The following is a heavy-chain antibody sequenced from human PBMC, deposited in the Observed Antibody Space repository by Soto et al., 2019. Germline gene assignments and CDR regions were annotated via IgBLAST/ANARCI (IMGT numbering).Heavy chain of an antibody. CDR2: ISTYSCDT. CDR1: GYTFFTYD. CDR3: ARHHGPTTSEKWFDP. J-gene: IGHJ5*02. D-gene: IGHD1-1*01. V-gene: IGHV1-18*01. Sequence: QVHLVQSGVEVKTPGASVKVSCQASGYTFFTYDITWVRQAPGQGLEWMGWISTYSCDTKYAQKFQGRVTMTADTYTTTAYLELRSLRSDDTAVYYCARHHGPTTSEKWFDPWGQGTLVTVSS.